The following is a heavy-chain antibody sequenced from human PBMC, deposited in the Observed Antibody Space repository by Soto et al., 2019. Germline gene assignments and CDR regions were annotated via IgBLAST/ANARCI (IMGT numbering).Heavy chain of an antibody. J-gene: IGHJ4*02. CDR3: AKDHETTVSYPTCSLDY. Sequence: AGGSLRLSCASSGFTFSSYGMHWVRQAPGKGLEWVAVISYDGSNKYYADSVKGRFTISRDNSKNTLYLQMNSLRAEDTAVYYCAKDHETTVSYPTCSLDYWGQGTLVTVSS. D-gene: IGHD4-17*01. CDR2: ISYDGSNK. V-gene: IGHV3-30*18. CDR1: GFTFSSYG.